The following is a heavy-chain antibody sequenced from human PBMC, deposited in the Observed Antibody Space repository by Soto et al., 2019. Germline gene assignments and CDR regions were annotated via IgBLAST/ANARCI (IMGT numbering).Heavy chain of an antibody. CDR2: IWYDGGNK. CDR1: GFTFSTYG. CDR3: ARNLGHSSGYNCLDY. J-gene: IGHJ4*02. D-gene: IGHD3-22*01. V-gene: IGHV3-33*01. Sequence: RLSCAASGFTFSTYGMHWVRQAPGRGLEWVAVIWYDGGNKNYADSVKGRFTISRDNSKNTLYLQMNSLRAEDTAVYYCARNLGHSSGYNCLDYWGQGTLVTVSS.